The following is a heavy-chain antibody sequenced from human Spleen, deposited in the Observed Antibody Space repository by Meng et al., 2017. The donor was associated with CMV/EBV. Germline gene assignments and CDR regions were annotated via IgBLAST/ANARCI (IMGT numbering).Heavy chain of an antibody. V-gene: IGHV3-21*01. D-gene: IGHD2-2*01. CDR3: ARDHIVPAADDWFDP. CDR1: GFIFRRYD. CDR2: ISSSSSYI. Sequence: GESLKISCAASGFIFRRYDIHWVRQAPGKGLEWVSSISSSSSYIYYADSVKGRFTISRDNAKNSLYLQMNSLRAEDTAVYYCARDHIVPAADDWFDPWGQGTLVTVSS. J-gene: IGHJ5*02.